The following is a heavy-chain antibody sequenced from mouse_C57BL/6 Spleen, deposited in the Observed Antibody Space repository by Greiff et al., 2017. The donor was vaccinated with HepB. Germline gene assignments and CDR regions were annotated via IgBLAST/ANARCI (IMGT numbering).Heavy chain of an antibody. D-gene: IGHD2-4*01. CDR2: INPNNGGT. CDR1: GYTFTDYY. V-gene: IGHV1-26*01. Sequence: EVQLQQSGPELVKPGASVKISCKASGYTFTDYYMNWVKQSHGKSLEWIGDINPNNGGTSYNQKFKGKATLTVDKSSSTAYMELRSLTSEDSAVYYCARWYDYEAWFAYWGQGTLVTVSA. J-gene: IGHJ3*01. CDR3: ARWYDYEAWFAY.